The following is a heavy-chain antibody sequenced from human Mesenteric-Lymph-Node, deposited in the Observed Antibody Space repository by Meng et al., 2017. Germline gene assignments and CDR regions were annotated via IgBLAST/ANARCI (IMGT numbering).Heavy chain of an antibody. CDR3: AKEGLISYFDY. Sequence: GALRLSCAASGFAFSGYEMNWVRQAPGKGLEWISYISYSDSTIYYADSVKGRFTISRDNAKNSLYLQMNSLRADDTAVYYCAKEGLISYFDYWGQGTLVTVSS. CDR1: GFAFSGYE. V-gene: IGHV3-48*03. J-gene: IGHJ4*02. D-gene: IGHD2-21*02. CDR2: ISYSDSTI.